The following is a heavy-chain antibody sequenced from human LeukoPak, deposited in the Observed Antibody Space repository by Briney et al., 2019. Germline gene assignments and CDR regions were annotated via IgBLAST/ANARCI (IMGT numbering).Heavy chain of an antibody. CDR1: GFSFSSCW. CDR3: ARPAVAGLRAGGYDY. D-gene: IGHD6-19*01. CDR2: ISSDGSII. V-gene: IGHV3-74*01. Sequence: GGSLRLSCAASGFSFSSCWMHWVRQAPGKGLVWVSRISSDGSIINYADSVKGRFTISRDNAKSTLYLQMNSLRVEDTAVYYCARPAVAGLRAGGYDYWGQGTLVTVSS. J-gene: IGHJ4*02.